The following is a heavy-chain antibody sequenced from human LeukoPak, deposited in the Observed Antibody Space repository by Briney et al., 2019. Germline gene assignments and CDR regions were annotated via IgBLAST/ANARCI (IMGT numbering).Heavy chain of an antibody. Sequence: GGSLRLSCAASGFTFSNYWMHWVRQVPGKGLMWVSRIKTDGSSTSYADSVKGRFTISRDNAKNTLYLQMNSLRAEDTAVYYCARGDGSGREEAIDYWGQGTLVTVSS. J-gene: IGHJ4*02. CDR1: GFTFSNYW. CDR2: IKTDGSST. CDR3: ARGDGSGREEAIDY. D-gene: IGHD3-10*01. V-gene: IGHV3-74*01.